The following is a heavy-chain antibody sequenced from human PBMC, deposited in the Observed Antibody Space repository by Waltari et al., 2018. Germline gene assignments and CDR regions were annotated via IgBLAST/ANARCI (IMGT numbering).Heavy chain of an antibody. Sequence: EVQLVESGGGLVQPGGSLRLSCAVSGFTFSSYWMPWCRQTPGEGLVWFSRTNTDGSFTNYADSVEGRFTMSRDNAKDTVYLQMNSLRAEDTAIYYCVRGSLNPGFDYWGQGTLVTVSS. J-gene: IGHJ4*02. CDR3: VRGSLNPGFDY. V-gene: IGHV3-74*01. CDR1: GFTFSSYW. CDR2: TNTDGSFT.